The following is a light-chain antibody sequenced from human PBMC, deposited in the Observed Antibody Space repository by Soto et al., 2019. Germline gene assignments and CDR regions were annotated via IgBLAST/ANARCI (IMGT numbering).Light chain of an antibody. CDR3: FSYAGDSTWV. Sequence: QSALTQPAFVSGSPGQSITISCTGTRSDIGSYNSIAWYQQHPGKAPRVMIFEVTKRPSGISNRFSGSKSGSTASLTISGLQAEDEADYFWFSYAGDSTWVFGGGTKLTVL. V-gene: IGLV2-23*02. CDR2: EVT. J-gene: IGLJ3*02. CDR1: RSDIGSYNS.